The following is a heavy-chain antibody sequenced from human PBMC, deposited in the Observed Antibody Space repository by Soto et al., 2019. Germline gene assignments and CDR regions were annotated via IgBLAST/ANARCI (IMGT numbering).Heavy chain of an antibody. CDR1: GGSISSSSFY. Sequence: SETLSLTCTVSGGSISSSSFYWGWIRQTPGKGLEWIGNIDYNGVTYYNPSLKSRVTVSKDTSKNQFSLKVAPVTAADTAIYYCGRVMIGTSRHTDSDYWGQGTQVTVSS. D-gene: IGHD2-2*01. CDR2: IDYNGVT. V-gene: IGHV4-39*01. CDR3: GRVMIGTSRHTDSDY. J-gene: IGHJ4*02.